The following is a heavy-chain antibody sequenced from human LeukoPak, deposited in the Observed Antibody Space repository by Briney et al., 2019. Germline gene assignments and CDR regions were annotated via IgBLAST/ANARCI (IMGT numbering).Heavy chain of an antibody. D-gene: IGHD3-10*01. Sequence: GRSLRLSCAASGFTFSSYGMHWVRQAPGKGLEWVAVISYDGSNKYYADSVKGRFTISRDNSKNTLYLQMNSLRAEDTAVYYCARAVLLWFGELLTPFDYWGQGTLVTVSS. V-gene: IGHV3-30*03. CDR3: ARAVLLWFGELLTPFDY. CDR1: GFTFSSYG. CDR2: ISYDGSNK. J-gene: IGHJ4*02.